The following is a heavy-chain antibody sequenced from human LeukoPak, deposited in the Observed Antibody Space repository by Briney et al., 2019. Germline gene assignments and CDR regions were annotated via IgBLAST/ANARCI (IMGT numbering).Heavy chain of an antibody. D-gene: IGHD3-22*01. V-gene: IGHV3-11*03. Sequence: GSLRLSCASSGFTFSDYYMSWIRQAPGKGLESVSYISGSSSYTNYADSVKGRFTISRDNAKNSLYLQINSLRAEDTAVYYCAKSVGYHSDRSGYYWLGTFDSWGQGTLVTVSS. CDR3: AKSVGYHSDRSGYYWLGTFDS. J-gene: IGHJ4*02. CDR2: ISGSSSYT. CDR1: GFTFSDYY.